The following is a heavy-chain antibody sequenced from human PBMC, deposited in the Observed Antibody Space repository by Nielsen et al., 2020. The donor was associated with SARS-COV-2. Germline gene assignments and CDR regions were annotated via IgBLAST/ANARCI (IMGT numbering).Heavy chain of an antibody. CDR1: GGSISSYY. Sequence: SETLSLTCTVSGGSISSYYWSWIRQPPGKGLEWIGYIYYSGSTNYNPSLKSRVTISVDTSKNQFSLKLSSVTAADTAVYYCAWSGYSSYYFDYWGQGTLVTVSS. CDR2: IYYSGST. V-gene: IGHV4-59*08. CDR3: AWSGYSSYYFDY. D-gene: IGHD3-3*01. J-gene: IGHJ4*02.